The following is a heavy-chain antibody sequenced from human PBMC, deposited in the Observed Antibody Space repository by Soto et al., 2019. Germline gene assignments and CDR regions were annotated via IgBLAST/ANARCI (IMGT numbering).Heavy chain of an antibody. CDR3: ARVYYYYHMDV. V-gene: IGHV1-18*01. J-gene: IGHJ6*03. CDR1: GYSFTTYN. CDR2: ISAYNGYT. Sequence: ASVKFSCKASGYSFTTYNINWVRQAPGQVLECMVWISAYNGYTKDXXNLQGRVXXTTETSTNTVXMELRXLRSDDTAVYYCARVYYYYHMDVWGKGTTVTVSS.